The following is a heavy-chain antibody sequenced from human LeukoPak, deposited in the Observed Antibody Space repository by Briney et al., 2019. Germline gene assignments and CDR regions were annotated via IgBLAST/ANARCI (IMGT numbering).Heavy chain of an antibody. CDR2: ISVYNGNT. J-gene: IGHJ3*02. CDR1: GYTFTSYG. Sequence: GASVKVSCKASGYTFTSYGISWVRQAPGQGLEWMGWISVYNGNTNYAQKLQGRVTMTTDTSTSTAYMELRSLRSDDTAVYYCAGHGWFRRPHAFDIWGQGTMVTVSS. CDR3: AGHGWFRRPHAFDI. V-gene: IGHV1-18*01. D-gene: IGHD2-15*01.